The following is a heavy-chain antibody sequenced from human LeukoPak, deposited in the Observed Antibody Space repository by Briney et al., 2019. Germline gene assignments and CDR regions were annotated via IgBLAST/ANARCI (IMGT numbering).Heavy chain of an antibody. J-gene: IGHJ4*02. Sequence: GGFLRLSCAASGFTFNNYAMHWVRQAPGKGLEWVAVISSDGSFKYYADSVKGRFTISRDISKNTLSLQLNSLRTEDTAVYYCAKDGGVAVAGTFDYWGQGTLVSVSS. CDR1: GFTFNNYA. CDR3: AKDGGVAVAGTFDY. CDR2: ISSDGSFK. V-gene: IGHV3-30*04. D-gene: IGHD6-19*01.